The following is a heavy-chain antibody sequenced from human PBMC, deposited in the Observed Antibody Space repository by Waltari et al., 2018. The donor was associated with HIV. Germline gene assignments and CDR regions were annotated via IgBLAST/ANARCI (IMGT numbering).Heavy chain of an antibody. CDR2: SYSGGST. J-gene: IGHJ3*02. V-gene: IGHV3-53*02. CDR3: ARDSHYYDSSGYYAFDI. D-gene: IGHD3-22*01. Sequence: EVQLVETGGGLIQPGGSLRLSCAASGFTVSSNYMSWVRQAPGKGLEWVSVSYSGGSTYYADSVKGRFTISRDNSKNTLYLQMNSLRAEDTAVYYCARDSHYYDSSGYYAFDIWGQGTMVTVSS. CDR1: GFTVSSNY.